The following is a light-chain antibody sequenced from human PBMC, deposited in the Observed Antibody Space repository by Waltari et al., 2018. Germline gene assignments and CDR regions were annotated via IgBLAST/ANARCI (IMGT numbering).Light chain of an antibody. Sequence: QQPGKDPRSLIWVNRDGSHSKGVGIPVRFSRASSGADRYLIIPSLQSEDEADYYCQVGGHGTWVCGGGTKLTVL. J-gene: IGLJ3*02. CDR2: VNRDGSH. CDR3: QVGGHGTWV. V-gene: IGLV4-69*01.